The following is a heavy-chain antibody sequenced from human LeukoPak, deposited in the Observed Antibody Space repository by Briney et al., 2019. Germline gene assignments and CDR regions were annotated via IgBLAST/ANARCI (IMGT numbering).Heavy chain of an antibody. V-gene: IGHV4-39*01. CDR1: GGSISSSSYY. CDR3: ARLFPWRGRGYYYYYGMDV. CDR2: IYYSGST. D-gene: IGHD5-24*01. Sequence: PSETLSLTCTVSGGSISSSSYYWGWIRQPPGKGLEWIGSIYYSGSTYYNPSLKSRVTISVDTSKNQFSLKLSSVTAADTAVFYCARLFPWRGRGYYYYYGMDVWGQGTTVTVSS. J-gene: IGHJ6*02.